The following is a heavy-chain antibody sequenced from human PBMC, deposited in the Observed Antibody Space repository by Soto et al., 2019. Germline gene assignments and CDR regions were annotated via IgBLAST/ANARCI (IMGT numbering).Heavy chain of an antibody. V-gene: IGHV1-18*01. Sequence: VQLVQSGPEVKKPGASVKVSCKASGYTFTGFGITWVRQAPGQGLEWMGWISAYNGNTNYPQKVQGRVTMTTDTSTSTAYMELRSLRSDDTAVYYCARDKTVAGPRGPSRSYYDYYGMDVWGQGTTVTVSS. D-gene: IGHD6-19*01. CDR2: ISAYNGNT. CDR3: ARDKTVAGPRGPSRSYYDYYGMDV. J-gene: IGHJ6*01. CDR1: GYTFTGFG.